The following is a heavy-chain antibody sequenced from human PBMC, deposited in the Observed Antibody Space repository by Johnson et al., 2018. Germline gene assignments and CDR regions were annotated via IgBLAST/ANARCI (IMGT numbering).Heavy chain of an antibody. CDR2: IYSGGSA. V-gene: IGHV3-66*01. D-gene: IGHD2-2*01. Sequence: VQLVQSGGGLVQPGGSLRLSCAASGFTVSSNYMSWVRQAPGKGLEWVSVIYSGGSAYYADSVKGRFTISRDNSKNTLYLQMNSLRAEDTAVYDCARDQGYFSSTGCYGDVYYGMDVWGQGTTVTVSS. CDR1: GFTVSSNY. CDR3: ARDQGYFSSTGCYGDVYYGMDV. J-gene: IGHJ6*02.